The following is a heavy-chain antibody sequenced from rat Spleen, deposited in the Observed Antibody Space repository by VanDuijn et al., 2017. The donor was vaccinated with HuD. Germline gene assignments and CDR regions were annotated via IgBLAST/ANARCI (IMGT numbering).Heavy chain of an antibody. J-gene: IGHJ2*01. D-gene: IGHD1-7*01. CDR1: GFSLTANN. Sequence: QVQLRESGPGLVQPSQTLSLSCTVSGFSLTANNVHWVRQPPGKGLEWMGSMRHDGVIHYNSDVKSRLTITRDTSTNQVFLEMNSLQTEDTATYYCARDEGQYYGYGLGYWGQGVMVTVSS. V-gene: IGHV2S30*01. CDR3: ARDEGQYYGYGLGY. CDR2: MRHDGVI.